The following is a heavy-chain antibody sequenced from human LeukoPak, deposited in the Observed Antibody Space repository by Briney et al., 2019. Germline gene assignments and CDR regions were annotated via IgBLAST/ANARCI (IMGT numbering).Heavy chain of an antibody. CDR1: TFAFNNYE. D-gene: IGHD3-3*01. CDR3: ARVSPFGFNAFDV. Sequence: GGSLRPSCVASTFAFNNYEMNRVRQSPGKGLEWISYISTAGSTIYYADSVKGRFTISRDNAEKSLFLQINSLRVEDTAVYYCARVSPFGFNAFDVWGQGTLVTVSS. V-gene: IGHV3-48*03. CDR2: ISTAGSTI. J-gene: IGHJ3*01.